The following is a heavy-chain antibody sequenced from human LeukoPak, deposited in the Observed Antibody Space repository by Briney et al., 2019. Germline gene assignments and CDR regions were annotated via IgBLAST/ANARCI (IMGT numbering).Heavy chain of an antibody. CDR3: ARGRPHGNDY. CDR2: IASDGSST. Sequence: PGGSLRLSCAASGFTFSSYAVSWVRQAPGKGLEWVSRIASDGSSTTYADSVKGRFSISRDNAKNTLYLQMNSLRVEDTAVYYCARGRPHGNDYWGQGTLVTVSS. V-gene: IGHV3-74*01. CDR1: GFTFSSYA. J-gene: IGHJ4*02. D-gene: IGHD4-23*01.